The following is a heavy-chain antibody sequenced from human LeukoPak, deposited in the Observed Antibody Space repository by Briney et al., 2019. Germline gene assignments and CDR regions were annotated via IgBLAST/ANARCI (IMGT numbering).Heavy chain of an antibody. J-gene: IGHJ4*02. CDR1: GDSISSSSYY. Sequence: PSETLSLTCTVSGDSISSSSYYWGWIRQPPGKGLEWIGYIYYTGSTNYNPSLKSRVTMFVDMSKNQFSLRLSSVTAADTAVYYCARHRAYSSSSPFDYWGQGTLVTVSS. V-gene: IGHV4-61*05. CDR2: IYYTGST. CDR3: ARHRAYSSSSPFDY. D-gene: IGHD6-6*01.